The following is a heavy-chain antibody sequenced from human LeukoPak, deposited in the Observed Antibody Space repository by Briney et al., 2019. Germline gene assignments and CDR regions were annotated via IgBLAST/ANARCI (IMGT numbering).Heavy chain of an antibody. CDR3: ARDSYSGGRGTYYYYGMDV. CDR2: IYYSGST. J-gene: IGHJ6*04. D-gene: IGHD1-26*01. CDR1: GGSISSYY. V-gene: IGHV4-59*01. Sequence: SETPSLTCTVSGGSISSYYWSWIRQPPGKGLEWIGYIYYSGSTNYNPSLKSRVTISVDTSKNQFSLKLSSVTAADTAVYYCARDSYSGGRGTYYYYGMDVWGKGTTVTVSS.